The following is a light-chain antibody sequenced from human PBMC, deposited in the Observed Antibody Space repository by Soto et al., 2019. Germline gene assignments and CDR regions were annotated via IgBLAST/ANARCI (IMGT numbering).Light chain of an antibody. CDR1: SSDVGGYKY. CDR3: SSYTSSSTLV. CDR2: EVG. J-gene: IGLJ3*02. V-gene: IGLV2-14*01. Sequence: QSVLTQHASVSGSPGQSITISCSGTSSDVGGYKYVSWYQQHPGKAPKLMIYEVGNRPSGVSQRFSGSKSGNTASLTIFGLQAEDEADYYCSSYTSSSTLVFGGGTELTVL.